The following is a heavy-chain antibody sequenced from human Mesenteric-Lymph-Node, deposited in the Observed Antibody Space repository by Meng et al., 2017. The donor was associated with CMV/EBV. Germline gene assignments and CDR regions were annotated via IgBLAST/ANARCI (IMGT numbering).Heavy chain of an antibody. CDR1: GASVSGGGIH. V-gene: IGHV4-31*03. CDR2: TYNSDI. J-gene: IGHJ5*02. CDR3: AGYYEGRGDQGP. Sequence: CSVSGASVSGGGIHWSWVRQHPGKGLEWIGYTYNSDIYYNPSLQSRVSMSVDTSKNRFSLQLTSVTAADTAVYFCAGYYEGRGDQGPWGQGTLVTVSS. D-gene: IGHD3-22*01.